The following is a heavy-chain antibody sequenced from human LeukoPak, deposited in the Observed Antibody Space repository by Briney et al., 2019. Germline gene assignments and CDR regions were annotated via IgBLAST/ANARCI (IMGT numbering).Heavy chain of an antibody. CDR1: GFTFSSHA. D-gene: IGHD5-18*01. CDR3: AKESPYSSPRNYYFDY. CDR2: IIGSGDST. V-gene: IGHV3-23*01. J-gene: IGHJ4*02. Sequence: GGSLRLSCAASGFTFSSHAMNWVRQAPGKGLEWVSGIIGSGDSTYYADSVKGRFTISRDNSKNTLYLQMNSLRVEDTAVYYCAKESPYSSPRNYYFDYWGQGTLVTVSS.